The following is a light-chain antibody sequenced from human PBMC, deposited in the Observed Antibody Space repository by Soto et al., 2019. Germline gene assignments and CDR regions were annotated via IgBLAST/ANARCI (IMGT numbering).Light chain of an antibody. V-gene: IGKV1-39*01. CDR1: QNIFNY. Sequence: DIQMPQSPSSLSASVGDRVTITCRASQNIFNYLNWYQQKPGKAPNLLIYAASNLQSGVPSRFSGSGSGTDFTLTISSLQREDSATYHCQQIYSAPLTFGQGTKVEIK. J-gene: IGKJ1*01. CDR3: QQIYSAPLT. CDR2: AAS.